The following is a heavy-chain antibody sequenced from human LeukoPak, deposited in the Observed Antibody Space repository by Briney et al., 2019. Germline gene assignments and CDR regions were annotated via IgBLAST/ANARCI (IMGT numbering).Heavy chain of an antibody. CDR2: INPSGGST. CDR3: ARVRVDYGLDY. V-gene: IGHV1-46*01. Sequence: ASVNVSCKASGYTFTSYYMHWVRQAPGQGLEWMGIINPSGGSTSYAQKFQGRVTITRDSSTSTVYMELSSLRSEDTAVYYCARVRVDYGLDYWGQGTLVTVSS. D-gene: IGHD4-17*01. J-gene: IGHJ4*02. CDR1: GYTFTSYY.